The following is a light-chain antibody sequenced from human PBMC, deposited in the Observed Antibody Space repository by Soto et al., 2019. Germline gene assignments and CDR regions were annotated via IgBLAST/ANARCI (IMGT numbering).Light chain of an antibody. V-gene: IGKV3-15*01. Sequence: EIVMTQSPATLSVSPGERATLSCRASQSVSSNLAWFQQRPGQAPRLLIYGASTRATGVPARFSGSGSGTEFTLTISSLLSEDFTIYYCQHYSNWPLTFGGGTKVEIK. CDR3: QHYSNWPLT. CDR1: QSVSSN. J-gene: IGKJ4*01. CDR2: GAS.